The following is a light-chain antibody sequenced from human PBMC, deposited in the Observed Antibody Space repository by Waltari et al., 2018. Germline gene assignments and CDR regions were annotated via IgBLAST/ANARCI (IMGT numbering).Light chain of an antibody. J-gene: IGKJ5*01. CDR3: QQYDNLTT. Sequence: EIVVTQSPAALSLSPGDRVTISCRASQSVRNNFAWYQQKPGQAPILLIFDASTRATGIPARFSGSGSGTEFTLTINTLQSEDFGIYYCQQYDNLTTFGQGTRLEIK. CDR2: DAS. V-gene: IGKV3D-15*01. CDR1: QSVRNN.